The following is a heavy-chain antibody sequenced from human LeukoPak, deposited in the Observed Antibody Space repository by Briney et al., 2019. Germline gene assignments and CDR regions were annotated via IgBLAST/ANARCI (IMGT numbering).Heavy chain of an antibody. V-gene: IGHV3-49*04. CDR3: ARRGTWSGSIALDY. Sequence: PGGSLRLSCITSGFNFGDYGMSWVRQAPGKGLEGVSFIRRKAYGGTPEYAASVKGRFTISRDDSKSIAYLQMDSLKTEDTALYYCARRGTWSGSIALDYWGQGALVTVSS. CDR1: GFNFGDYG. J-gene: IGHJ4*02. D-gene: IGHD3-10*01. CDR2: IRRKAYGGTP.